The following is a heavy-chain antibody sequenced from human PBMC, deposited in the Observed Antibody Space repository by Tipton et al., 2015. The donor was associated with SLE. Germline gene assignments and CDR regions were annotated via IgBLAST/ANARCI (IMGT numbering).Heavy chain of an antibody. CDR1: GGSISNYY. D-gene: IGHD2-15*01. CDR3: AGAWQGYCSGGTCYVLDY. V-gene: IGHV4-4*07. CDR2: ISTSGST. J-gene: IGHJ4*02. Sequence: TLSLTCTVPGGSISNYYWSWIRQPAGKGLEWIGRISTSGSTNYNPSLKSRVTISLDTSKSQFSLILNSLPAADTAVYYCAGAWQGYCSGGTCYVLDYWGQGTLVTVSS.